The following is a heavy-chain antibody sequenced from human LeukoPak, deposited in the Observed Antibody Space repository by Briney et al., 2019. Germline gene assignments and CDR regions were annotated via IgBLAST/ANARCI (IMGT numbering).Heavy chain of an antibody. D-gene: IGHD2-2*01. V-gene: IGHV1-69*05. CDR3: ARGDVVVPAAINYYYYYYMDV. J-gene: IGHJ6*03. Sequence: GSSVKVSCKASGGTFSSYAISWVRQAPGQGLEWMGGIIPIFGTANYAQKFQGRVTITTDESTSTAYMELSSLRSEDTAGYYCARGDVVVPAAINYYYYYYMDVWGKGTTVTVSS. CDR1: GGTFSSYA. CDR2: IIPIFGTA.